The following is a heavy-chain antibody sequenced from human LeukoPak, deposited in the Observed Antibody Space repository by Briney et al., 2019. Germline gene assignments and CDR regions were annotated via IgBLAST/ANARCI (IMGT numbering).Heavy chain of an antibody. Sequence: PGGSLRLSCAASGFTFRNHAMHWVGQAPGKGLEWVTLISFDGSQKYSTNSVRGRFTISRDNSMDTLYLQMNSLTPEDTAVYYCARIDWLSNWGQGTLVTVSS. D-gene: IGHD3-9*01. CDR3: ARIDWLSN. J-gene: IGHJ4*02. CDR2: ISFDGSQK. V-gene: IGHV3-30*04. CDR1: GFTFRNHA.